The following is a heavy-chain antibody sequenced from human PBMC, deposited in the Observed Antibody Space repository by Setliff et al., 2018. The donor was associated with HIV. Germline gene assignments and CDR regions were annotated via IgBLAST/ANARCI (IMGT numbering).Heavy chain of an antibody. D-gene: IGHD5-12*01. CDR2: IDTSGST. Sequence: SETLSLTCTVSGGSISTYYWNWIRQPPGKGLEWIGYIDTSGSTNYNPSLKSRVTISVDTSKNQFSLKLSSVTAADTAVYYCARDPRGYSGRIGSDIWGQGTMVTVSS. CDR3: ARDPRGYSGRIGSDI. V-gene: IGHV4-4*08. CDR1: GGSISTYY. J-gene: IGHJ3*02.